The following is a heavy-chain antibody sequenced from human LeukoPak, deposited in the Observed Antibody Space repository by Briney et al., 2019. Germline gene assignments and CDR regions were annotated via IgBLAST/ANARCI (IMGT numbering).Heavy chain of an antibody. CDR1: GYTFSGYA. CDR3: ARDLNGYSSSWYPQGYYYGMDV. Sequence: SGYTFSGYAMHWVRQAPGKGLEWVAVISYDGSNKYYADSVKGRFTISRDNSKNTLYLQMNSLRAEDTAVYYCARDLNGYSSSWYPQGYYYGMDVWGQGTTVTVSS. D-gene: IGHD6-13*01. J-gene: IGHJ6*02. CDR2: ISYDGSNK. V-gene: IGHV3-30-3*01.